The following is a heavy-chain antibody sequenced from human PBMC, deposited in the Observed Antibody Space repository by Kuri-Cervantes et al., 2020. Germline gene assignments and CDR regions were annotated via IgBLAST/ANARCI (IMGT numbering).Heavy chain of an antibody. CDR2: IYYSGST. CDR1: GGSISSGDYY. Sequence: LRLSCTVSGGSISSGDYYWSWIRQPPGKGLEWIGYIYYSGSTYYNPSLKSRVTISVDTSKNQFSLKLSSVTAADTAVYYCARDGSSGYHDYNYYGMDVWGQGTTVTVSS. J-gene: IGHJ6*02. CDR3: ARDGSSGYHDYNYYGMDV. D-gene: IGHD3-22*01. V-gene: IGHV4-30-4*01.